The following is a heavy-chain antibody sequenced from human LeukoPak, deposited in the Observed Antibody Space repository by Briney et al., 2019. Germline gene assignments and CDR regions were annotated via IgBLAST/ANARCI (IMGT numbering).Heavy chain of an antibody. V-gene: IGHV3-21*01. Sequence: GGSLRLSCAASGFTFSSYSMNWVRQAPGKGLEWVSSISSSSSYIYYADSVKGRFTISRDNAKNSLYLQMNSLRAEDTAVYYCARVMRYYYYYGMDVWGQGTTVTVSS. CDR1: GFTFSSYS. CDR3: ARVMRYYYYYGMDV. J-gene: IGHJ6*02. CDR2: ISSSSSYI.